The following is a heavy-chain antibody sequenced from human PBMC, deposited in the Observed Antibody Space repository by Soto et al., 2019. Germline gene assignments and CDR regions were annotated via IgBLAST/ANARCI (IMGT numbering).Heavy chain of an antibody. V-gene: IGHV3-33*01. CDR1: GFTFSSYG. CDR2: IWYDGSNK. CDR3: ARGRRYCSSTSCYSPPEYYYIDV. D-gene: IGHD2-2*02. J-gene: IGHJ6*03. Sequence: QVQLVESGGGVVQPGRSLRLSCAASGFTFSSYGMHWVRQAPGKGLEWVAVIWYDGSNKYYADSVKGRFTISRDNSKNTLYMQMNSLRAEDTAVYYCARGRRYCSSTSCYSPPEYYYIDVWGKGTTVTVSS.